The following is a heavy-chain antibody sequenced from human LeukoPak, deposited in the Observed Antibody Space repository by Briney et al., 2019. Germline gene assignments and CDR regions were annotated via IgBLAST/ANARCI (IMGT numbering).Heavy chain of an antibody. CDR3: VREYNSRATFDY. CDR1: ASGDAFTSHS. V-gene: IGHV3-21*05. Sequence: PGGSLRLSCAASASGDAFTSHSMNWVRQASGKGLEWISYIHSSGDYIFYADSVKGRFTVSRDNARNSLYLQMNSLRAEDTAIYYCVREYNSRATFDYWGQGALVTVSS. CDR2: IHSSGDYI. D-gene: IGHD1-20*01. J-gene: IGHJ4*02.